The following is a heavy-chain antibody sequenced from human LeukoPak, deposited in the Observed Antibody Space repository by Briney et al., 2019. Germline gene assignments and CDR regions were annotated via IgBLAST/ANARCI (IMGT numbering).Heavy chain of an antibody. CDR3: SRMAAIFGVVVAFDI. CDR2: IYTSGST. J-gene: IGHJ3*02. D-gene: IGHD3-3*01. CDR1: GGSISSGSYY. V-gene: IGHV4-61*02. Sequence: TLSLTCTVSGGSISSGSYYWSWIRQPAGKGLEWIGRIYTSGSTNYNPSLKSRVTISVDTSKNQFSLKLSSVTAADTAVYYCSRMAAIFGVVVAFDIWGQGTMVTVSS.